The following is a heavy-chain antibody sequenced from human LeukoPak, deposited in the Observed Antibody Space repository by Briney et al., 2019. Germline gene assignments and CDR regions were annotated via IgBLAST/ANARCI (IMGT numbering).Heavy chain of an antibody. CDR1: GGSISNYY. D-gene: IGHD3-10*01. CDR2: IYSTGST. V-gene: IGHV4-59*08. J-gene: IGHJ4*02. Sequence: SETLSLTCTVSGGSISNYYWNWIRQPPGMGLEWIGYIYSTGSTNFNPSLGGRVIISLDTSKNYFSLELSSVTAADTALYYCARVWFGTWGLFDYWGQGTLVTVSS. CDR3: ARVWFGTWGLFDY.